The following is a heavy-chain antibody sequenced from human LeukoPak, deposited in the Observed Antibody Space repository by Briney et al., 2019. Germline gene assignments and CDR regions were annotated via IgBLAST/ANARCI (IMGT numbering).Heavy chain of an antibody. CDR1: GYTFTVYY. CDR3: ATPYYYDSSGYYWFDP. Sequence: VASVTVSFKASGYTFTVYYMHWVRQAPGQGLEWMGWINPNSGGTNYAQKFQGRVTMTRDTSISTAYMELSRLRSDDTAVYYCATPYYYDSSGYYWFDPWGQGTLVTVSS. J-gene: IGHJ5*02. V-gene: IGHV1-2*02. D-gene: IGHD3-22*01. CDR2: INPNSGGT.